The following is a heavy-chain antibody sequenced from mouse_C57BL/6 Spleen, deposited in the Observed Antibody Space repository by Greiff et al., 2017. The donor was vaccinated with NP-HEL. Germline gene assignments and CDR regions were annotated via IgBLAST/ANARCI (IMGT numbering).Heavy chain of an antibody. J-gene: IGHJ1*03. Sequence: QVQLQQPGAELVKPGASVKMSCKASGYTFTSYWITWVKQRPGQGLEWIGDIYPGSGSTNYNEKFKSKATLTVDTSSSAAYMQLSSLTSEDSAVYYCARGDTTVGPYFDVWGTGTTVTVSS. CDR1: GYTFTSYW. V-gene: IGHV1-55*01. CDR2: IYPGSGST. D-gene: IGHD1-1*01. CDR3: ARGDTTVGPYFDV.